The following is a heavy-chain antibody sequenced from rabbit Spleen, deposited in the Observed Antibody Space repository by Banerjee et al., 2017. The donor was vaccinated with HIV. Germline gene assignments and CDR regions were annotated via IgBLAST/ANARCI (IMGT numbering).Heavy chain of an antibody. V-gene: IGHV1S40*01. CDR3: ARDTGTSFSTYGMDL. J-gene: IGHJ6*01. CDR1: GFSFSSSYY. Sequence: QSLEVSGGDLVKPGASLTLTCTASGFSFSSSYYMYWVRQAPGKGLEWIACIDTGSRDFTYYASWAKGRFTISKTSSTTVTLQLTSLTAADTATYFCARDTGTSFSTYGMDLWGPGTLVTVS. CDR2: IDTGSRDFT. D-gene: IGHD8-1*01.